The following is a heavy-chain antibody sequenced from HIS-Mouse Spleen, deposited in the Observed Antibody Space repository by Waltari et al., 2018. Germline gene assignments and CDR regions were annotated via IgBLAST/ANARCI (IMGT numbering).Heavy chain of an antibody. V-gene: IGHV4-39*07. CDR1: GGSISSSRYY. CDR2: IYYSGST. CDR3: AREIPYSSSWYDWYFDL. Sequence: QLQLQESGLGLAKPSETLSLHCPVAGGSISSSRYYWGWIRQPPGKGLEWIGSIYYSGSTYYNPSLKSRVTISVDTSKNQFSLKLSSVTAADTAVYYCAREIPYSSSWYDWYFDLWGRGTLVTVSS. D-gene: IGHD6-13*01. J-gene: IGHJ2*01.